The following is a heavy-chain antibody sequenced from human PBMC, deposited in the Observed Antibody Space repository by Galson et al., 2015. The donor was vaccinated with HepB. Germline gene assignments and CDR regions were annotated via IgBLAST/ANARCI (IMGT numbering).Heavy chain of an antibody. J-gene: IGHJ3*02. V-gene: IGHV1-2*02. D-gene: IGHD1-26*01. CDR3: AKDQERAAFAFDM. Sequence: SVKVSCKASGYTFTGYYIHWVRQAPGQGLEWMGWINPNSGDTKFAQNFQGRVTTTRDTSISTAYMELAGLTSDDTAVYYCAKDQERAAFAFDMWGPGTLVTVSS. CDR2: INPNSGDT. CDR1: GYTFTGYY.